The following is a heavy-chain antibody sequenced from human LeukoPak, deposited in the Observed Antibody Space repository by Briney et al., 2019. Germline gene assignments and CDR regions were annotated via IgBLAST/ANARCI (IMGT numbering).Heavy chain of an antibody. J-gene: IGHJ4*02. V-gene: IGHV4-39*01. D-gene: IGHD2-15*01. CDR3: VRQKQHCDGGSCFPPDC. CDR2: IYYSGRA. Sequence: PSETLSLTCTVSGASISSTSDYWGWIRQPPGKGLEWFGTIYYSGRAYHNPSLRSRLTISVDTSKNQFSLKLNSVTATDTAIYYCVRQKQHCDGGSCFPPDCWGQGTLVTVSS. CDR1: GASISSTSDY.